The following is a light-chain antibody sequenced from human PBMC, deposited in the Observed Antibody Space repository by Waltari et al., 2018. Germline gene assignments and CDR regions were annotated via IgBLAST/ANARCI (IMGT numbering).Light chain of an antibody. CDR2: EDN. V-gene: IGLV3-10*01. J-gene: IGLJ2*01. CDR1: PLPTKY. Sequence: SYELTQPPSVSVSPGQTARITCPGAPLPTKYGYWYQQKSGQAPVLVIYEDNKRRSGIPERFSGSSSGTMVTLTISGAQVEDEGDYYCYSTDRTGKQRVFGGGTKLTVL. CDR3: YSTDRTGKQRV.